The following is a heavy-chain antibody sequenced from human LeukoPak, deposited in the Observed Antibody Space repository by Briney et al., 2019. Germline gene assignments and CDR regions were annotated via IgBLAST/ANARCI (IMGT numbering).Heavy chain of an antibody. J-gene: IGHJ6*03. Sequence: GGSLRLSCAASGFTFSSYSMNWVRQAPGKGLKWVSSISSSSSYIYYADSVKGRFTISRDNAKNSLYLQMNSLRAEDTAVYYCASLGYCSGGSCYPDYYYYMDVWGKGTTVTVSS. CDR3: ASLGYCSGGSCYPDYYYYMDV. CDR1: GFTFSSYS. D-gene: IGHD2-15*01. V-gene: IGHV3-21*01. CDR2: ISSSSSYI.